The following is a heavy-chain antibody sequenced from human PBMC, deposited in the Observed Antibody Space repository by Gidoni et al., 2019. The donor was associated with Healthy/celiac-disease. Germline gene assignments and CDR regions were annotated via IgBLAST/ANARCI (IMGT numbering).Heavy chain of an antibody. CDR2: INHSGST. CDR3: ASPSMVRGVPRRYFDY. Sequence: QVQLQQWGAGLLKPSETLSLTCAVYGGSFSGYYWSWLRQPPGKGLEWIGEINHSGSTNYNPSLKSRVTISVDTSKNQFSLKLSSVTAADTAVYYCASPSMVRGVPRRYFDYWGQGTLVTVSS. V-gene: IGHV4-34*01. D-gene: IGHD3-10*01. J-gene: IGHJ4*02. CDR1: GGSFSGYY.